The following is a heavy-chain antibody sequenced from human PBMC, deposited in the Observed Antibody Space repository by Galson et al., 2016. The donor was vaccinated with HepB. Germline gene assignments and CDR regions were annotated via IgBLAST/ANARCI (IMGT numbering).Heavy chain of an antibody. D-gene: IGHD2-2*01. V-gene: IGHV3-9*01. J-gene: IGHJ4*02. CDR1: GFTFDDHA. Sequence: SLRLSCAASGFTFDDHAMHWVRQAPGKGLEWVSGLSWNSLIIVYADSVKGRFTVTRDKAENSLYLQVNSLRPEDSAFYYCAKDKSPYASPGIDYWGQGTLVTVSP. CDR2: LSWNSLII. CDR3: AKDKSPYASPGIDY.